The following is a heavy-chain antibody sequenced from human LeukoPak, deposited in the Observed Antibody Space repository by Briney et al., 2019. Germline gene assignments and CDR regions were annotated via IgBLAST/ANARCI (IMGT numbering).Heavy chain of an antibody. CDR2: ISAYNGNT. V-gene: IGHV1-18*01. CDR3: AKESIFGVVSRRSWFDP. J-gene: IGHJ5*02. Sequence: ASVKVSCKASGYTFNSYAITWVRQAPGQGLEWMGWISAYNGNTNYAQKLQGRVTMTTDTSTSTAYMELSSLRAEDTAVYYCAKESIFGVVSRRSWFDPWGQGTLVTVSS. CDR1: GYTFNSYA. D-gene: IGHD3-3*01.